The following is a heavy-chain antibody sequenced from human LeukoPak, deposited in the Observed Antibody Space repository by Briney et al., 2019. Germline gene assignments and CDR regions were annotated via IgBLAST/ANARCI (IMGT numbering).Heavy chain of an antibody. CDR1: GYSFTSYW. J-gene: IGHJ4*02. Sequence: KGGESLKISCKGSGYSFTSYWIGWVRQMPGKGLEWMGIIYPGDSDTRYSPSFQGQVTISADKSISTAYLQWSSLKASDTAMYYCARREGVVYYDSSGYYFDYWGQGTLVTVSS. CDR2: IYPGDSDT. D-gene: IGHD3-22*01. CDR3: ARREGVVYYDSSGYYFDY. V-gene: IGHV5-51*01.